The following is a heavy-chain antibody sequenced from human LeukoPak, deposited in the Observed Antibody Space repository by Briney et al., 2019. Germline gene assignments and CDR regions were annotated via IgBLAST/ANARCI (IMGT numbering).Heavy chain of an antibody. CDR1: GFTFSSYA. D-gene: IGHD3-22*01. CDR3: AKDAPIPYYYDSALWYFDL. J-gene: IGHJ2*01. CDR2: ISGSGGST. V-gene: IGHV3-23*01. Sequence: GGSLRLSCAASGFTFSSYAMSWVRQAPGKGLEWVSAISGSGGSTYSADSVKGRFTISRDNSKNTLYLQMNSLRAEDTAVYYCAKDAPIPYYYDSALWYFDLWGRGTLVTVSS.